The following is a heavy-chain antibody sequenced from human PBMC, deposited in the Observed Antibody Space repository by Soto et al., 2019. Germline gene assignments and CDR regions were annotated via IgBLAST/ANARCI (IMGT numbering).Heavy chain of an antibody. CDR1: GFTFSSYG. V-gene: IGHV3-33*01. Sequence: GGSLRLSCAASGFTFSSYGMHWVRQAPGKGLEWVAVIWYDGSNKYFADSVKGRFTISRDNSRNTLYLQMNSLRVEDTAAYYCARGDYYDSSGYYYRGKGAFDIWGQGTMVTVSS. CDR3: ARGDYYDSSGYYYRGKGAFDI. CDR2: IWYDGSNK. J-gene: IGHJ3*02. D-gene: IGHD3-22*01.